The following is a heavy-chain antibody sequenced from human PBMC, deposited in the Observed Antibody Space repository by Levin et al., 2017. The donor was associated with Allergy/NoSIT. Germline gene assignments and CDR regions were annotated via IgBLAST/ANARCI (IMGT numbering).Heavy chain of an antibody. CDR1: GYTLTELS. D-gene: IGHD1-1*01. V-gene: IGHV1-24*01. CDR3: ATWNGAGTRRRFDY. Sequence: GESLKISCKVSGYTLTELSMHWVRQAPGKGLEWMGGFDPEDGETIYAQKFQGRVTMTEDTSTDTAYMELSSLRSEDTAVYYCATWNGAGTRRRFDYWGQGTLVTVSS. J-gene: IGHJ4*02. CDR2: FDPEDGET.